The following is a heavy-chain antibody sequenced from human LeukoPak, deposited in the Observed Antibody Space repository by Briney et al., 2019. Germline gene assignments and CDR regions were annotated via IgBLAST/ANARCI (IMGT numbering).Heavy chain of an antibody. CDR2: IYPGDSDT. V-gene: IGHV5-51*01. J-gene: IGHJ5*02. CDR3: ARPQAVAGSGFDP. CDR1: GYSFSSYW. D-gene: IGHD6-19*01. Sequence: GDSLKISCKGSGYSFSSYWIGWVRQMPGKGLEWMGIIYPGDSDTRYSPSFQGQVTISADKSISTAYLQWSSLKASDTAMYYCARPQAVAGSGFDPWGQGTLVTVSS.